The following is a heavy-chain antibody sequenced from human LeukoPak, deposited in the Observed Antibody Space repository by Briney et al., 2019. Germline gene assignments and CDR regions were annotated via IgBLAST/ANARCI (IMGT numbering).Heavy chain of an antibody. CDR1: GFTFGAYW. V-gene: IGHV3-7*01. CDR3: ARHIVGEQNFDY. D-gene: IGHD3-16*02. J-gene: IGHJ4*02. CDR2: IKDDGSAQ. Sequence: PGGSLRLSCVASGFTFGAYWMSWFRQAPGKGPEWVASIKDDGSAQFYVDSLEGRFTISRDNAKNTLYLQMDTMRVEDTAVYYCARHIVGEQNFDYWSQGTLVTVSS.